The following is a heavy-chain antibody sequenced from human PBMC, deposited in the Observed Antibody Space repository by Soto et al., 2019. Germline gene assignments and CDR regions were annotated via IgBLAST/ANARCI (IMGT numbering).Heavy chain of an antibody. J-gene: IGHJ4*02. CDR3: ARRYGGNFDY. Sequence: QVQLPESGPGLVKPSETLSLTCTVSGGSIRSYYWSWIRQPPGKGLEWIGYIYYSGSTNYNPSLRSRVTISVDTSKNQFSLKLSSVTAADTAVYYCARRYGGNFDYWGQGTLVTVSS. CDR1: GGSIRSYY. CDR2: IYYSGST. D-gene: IGHD3-16*01. V-gene: IGHV4-59*01.